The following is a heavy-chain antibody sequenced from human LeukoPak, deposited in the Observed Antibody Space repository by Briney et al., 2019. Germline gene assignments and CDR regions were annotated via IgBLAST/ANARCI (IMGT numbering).Heavy chain of an antibody. CDR3: ARDVDTSMAYYFDC. Sequence: ASVKVSCKASGYTFTSYGISWVRQAPGQGLEWMGWISDYNGNTNYAQRVQGRVTMTTDTSTSTAYTELRSLRSDDTAVYYCARDVDTSMAYYFDCWGQGTLVTVSS. CDR2: ISDYNGNT. D-gene: IGHD5-18*01. CDR1: GYTFTSYG. J-gene: IGHJ4*02. V-gene: IGHV1-18*01.